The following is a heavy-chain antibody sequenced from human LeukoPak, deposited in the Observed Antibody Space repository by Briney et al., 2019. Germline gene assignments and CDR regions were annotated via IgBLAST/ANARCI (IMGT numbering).Heavy chain of an antibody. J-gene: IGHJ4*02. D-gene: IGHD2-15*01. Sequence: GGSLRLSCAASRFTFSTYGMNWVRQAPGKGLEWVSGISWNSGSIGYADSVKGRFTISRDNAKNSLYLQMNSLRAEDTALYYCARMVVAATFFDYWGQGTLVTVSS. CDR3: ARMVVAATFFDY. CDR2: ISWNSGSI. CDR1: RFTFSTYG. V-gene: IGHV3-20*04.